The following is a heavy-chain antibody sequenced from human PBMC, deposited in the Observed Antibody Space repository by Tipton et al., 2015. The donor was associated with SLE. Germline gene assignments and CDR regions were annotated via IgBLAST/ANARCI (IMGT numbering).Heavy chain of an antibody. Sequence: TLSLTCAVYGGSFSGYYWSWIRQPPGKGLEWIGEINHSGSTNYNPSLKSRVTTSVDTSKNQFSLKLSSVTAADTAVYYCARRRYSGYDSHYFDYWGQGTLVTVSS. D-gene: IGHD5-12*01. V-gene: IGHV4-34*01. CDR2: INHSGST. J-gene: IGHJ4*02. CDR1: GGSFSGYY. CDR3: ARRRYSGYDSHYFDY.